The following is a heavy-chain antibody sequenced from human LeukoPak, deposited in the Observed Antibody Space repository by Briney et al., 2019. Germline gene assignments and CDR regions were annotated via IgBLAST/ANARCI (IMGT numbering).Heavy chain of an antibody. Sequence: GGSLRLSCAASGSTFSSYAMSWVRQAPGKGLEWVSAISGSGGSTYYADSVKGRFTISRDNSKNTLYLQMNSLRAEDTAVYYCAKKEEHYYDSSGYYYVYWGQGTLVTVSS. V-gene: IGHV3-23*01. CDR2: ISGSGGST. D-gene: IGHD3-22*01. J-gene: IGHJ4*02. CDR3: AKKEEHYYDSSGYYYVY. CDR1: GSTFSSYA.